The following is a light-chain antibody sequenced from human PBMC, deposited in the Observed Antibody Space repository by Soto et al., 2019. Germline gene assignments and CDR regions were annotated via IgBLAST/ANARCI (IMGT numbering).Light chain of an antibody. CDR3: ATWDTSLSAHVV. CDR2: DDN. V-gene: IGLV1-51*01. CDR1: SSNIGSHY. Sequence: QSVLTRPPSVSAAPGQKVTISCSGSSSNIGSHYVSWYQQLPGTAPKLLIYDDNKRPSGIPDRFSGSKSGTSATLGITGLQTGDEADYYCATWDTSLSAHVVFGGGTKVTVL. J-gene: IGLJ2*01.